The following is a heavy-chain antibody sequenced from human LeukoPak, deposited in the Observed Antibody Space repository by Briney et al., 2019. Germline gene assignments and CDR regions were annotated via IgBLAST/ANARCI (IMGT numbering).Heavy chain of an antibody. CDR2: INPSGGST. CDR1: GYTFTSYY. Sequence: GASVKVSCKASGYTFTSYYMHWVRQAPGQGLEWMGIINPSGGSTSYAQKFQGRVTMTRDTSTSTVYMELSSLRSEDTAVYYCASKYYYESSGYPDAFDIWGQGTMVTVSS. CDR3: ASKYYYESSGYPDAFDI. J-gene: IGHJ3*02. V-gene: IGHV1-46*01. D-gene: IGHD3-22*01.